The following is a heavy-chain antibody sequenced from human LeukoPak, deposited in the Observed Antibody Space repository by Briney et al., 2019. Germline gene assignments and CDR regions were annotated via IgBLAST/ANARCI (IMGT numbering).Heavy chain of an antibody. Sequence: GGSLRLSCAASGFTFSSYAMSWVRQAPGKGLEWVSAISGSGGSTYYADSVKGRFTISRDNSKNTLYLQMNSLRAEDTAVYYCAKDRAEYYYDSSGYYYFDYWGQGTLVTVSS. D-gene: IGHD3-22*01. V-gene: IGHV3-23*01. CDR2: ISGSGGST. CDR3: AKDRAEYYYDSSGYYYFDY. CDR1: GFTFSSYA. J-gene: IGHJ4*02.